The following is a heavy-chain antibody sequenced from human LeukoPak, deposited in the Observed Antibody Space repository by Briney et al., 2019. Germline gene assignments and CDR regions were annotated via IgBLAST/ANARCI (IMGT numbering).Heavy chain of an antibody. CDR2: IYYSGST. J-gene: IGHJ3*02. Sequence: SETLSLTCTVSGGSISSYYWSWIRQPPGKGLEWIGYIYYSGSTNYNPSLKSRVTISVDTSKNQFSLKLSSVTAADTAVYYCAREDYGDYAETAFDIWGQGTKVTVSS. D-gene: IGHD4-17*01. CDR1: GGSISSYY. V-gene: IGHV4-59*01. CDR3: AREDYGDYAETAFDI.